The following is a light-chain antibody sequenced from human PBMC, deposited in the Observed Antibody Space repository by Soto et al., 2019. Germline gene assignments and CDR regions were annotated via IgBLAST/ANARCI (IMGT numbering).Light chain of an antibody. V-gene: IGKV3-11*01. CDR1: QSVSSY. Sequence: IVLTQSPATLSFSPGERATLSCRASQSVSSYLAWYQQKPGQAPRLLIYDASNRATGIPARFSGSGSGTDFPLTISSLEPEDFAVYYCKQRSKWPRTFGPGNKVEIX. CDR3: KQRSKWPRT. CDR2: DAS. J-gene: IGKJ1*01.